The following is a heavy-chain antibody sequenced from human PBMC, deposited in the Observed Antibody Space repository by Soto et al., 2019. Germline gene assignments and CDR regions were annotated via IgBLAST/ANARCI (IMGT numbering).Heavy chain of an antibody. J-gene: IGHJ3*02. Sequence: GGSLRLSCAASGFTFSSYAMHWVRQAPGKGLEWVAVISYDGSNKYYADSVKGRFTISRDNSKNTLYLQMNSLRAEDTAVYYCARVVGGGRRYYYGSGSYYNADAFDIWGQGTMVTVSS. CDR1: GFTFSSYA. V-gene: IGHV3-30-3*01. CDR3: ARVVGGGRRYYYGSGSYYNADAFDI. CDR2: ISYDGSNK. D-gene: IGHD3-10*01.